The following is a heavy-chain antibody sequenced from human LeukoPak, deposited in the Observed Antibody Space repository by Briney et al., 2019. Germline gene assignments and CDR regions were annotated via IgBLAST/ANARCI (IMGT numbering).Heavy chain of an antibody. J-gene: IGHJ6*04. Sequence: SETLSLTCTVSGGSISNYYWSWIRQPAGKGLEWIGRITIGGNNDYNPSLKSRVTMSADTSKNQFSLRLSSVTAADTALYYCARGRYCSGGICQSSTDVWGKGTTVTVSS. D-gene: IGHD2-15*01. CDR1: GGSISNYY. V-gene: IGHV4-4*07. CDR2: ITIGGNN. CDR3: ARGRYCSGGICQSSTDV.